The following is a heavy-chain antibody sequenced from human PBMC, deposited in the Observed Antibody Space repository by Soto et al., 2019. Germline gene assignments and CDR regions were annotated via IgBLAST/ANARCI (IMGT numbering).Heavy chain of an antibody. CDR2: IDNSGST. D-gene: IGHD3-3*01. CDR3: ARGGQDFWSGPFDY. J-gene: IGHJ4*02. CDR1: GGSSSNYF. Sequence: PSETLSLTCAVSGGSSSNYFCNWSRQPAGKGLEWIGRIDNSGSTNYNPSLKSRITMSADTSRNQFSLKLNSVTAADTAVYYCARGGQDFWSGPFDYWGQGALVTVSS. V-gene: IGHV4-4*07.